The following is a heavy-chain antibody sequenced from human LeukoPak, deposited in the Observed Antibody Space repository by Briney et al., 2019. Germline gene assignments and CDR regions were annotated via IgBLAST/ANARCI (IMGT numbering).Heavy chain of an antibody. V-gene: IGHV3-23*01. D-gene: IGHD6-19*01. CDR1: GFTFSNSA. J-gene: IGHJ4*01. CDR2: LSGSGITT. Sequence: PGGSLRLSCAASGFTFSNSAMSWVRQAPGKGPEWVSTLSGSGITTYYADSVKGRFTISRDNSKNTLYLQMNTLRAEDSALYYCAKGIYSSGWSYFDYWGHGTLVTVSS. CDR3: AKGIYSSGWSYFDY.